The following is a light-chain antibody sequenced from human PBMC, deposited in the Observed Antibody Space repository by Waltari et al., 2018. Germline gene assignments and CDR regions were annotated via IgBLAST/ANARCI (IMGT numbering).Light chain of an antibody. CDR3: QKDSSHLYT. J-gene: IGKJ2*01. V-gene: IGKV1-5*03. CDR2: KAS. CDR1: QSITDW. Sequence: IQLTQSPSTLSASVGDRVTITCRASQSITDWLAWFQQKRGKAPKLLIYKASTLQDGVPSRFSGSGAGKEFNLTIRSMQPGDPGTYDCQKDSSHLYTFGQGTKLEIK.